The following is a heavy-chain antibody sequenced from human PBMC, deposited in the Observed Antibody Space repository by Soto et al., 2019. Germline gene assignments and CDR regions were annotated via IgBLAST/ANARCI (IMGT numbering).Heavy chain of an antibody. CDR3: AKDSVAVAGTDHFDY. CDR1: GFTFSSYA. D-gene: IGHD6-19*01. CDR2: ISGSGGST. V-gene: IGHV3-23*01. J-gene: IGHJ4*02. Sequence: GGSLRLSCAASGFTFSSYAMSWVRQAPGKGLEWVSAISGSGGSTYYADSVKGRFTISRDNSKNTLYLQMNSLRAEDAAVYYCAKDSVAVAGTDHFDYWGQGTLVTVSS.